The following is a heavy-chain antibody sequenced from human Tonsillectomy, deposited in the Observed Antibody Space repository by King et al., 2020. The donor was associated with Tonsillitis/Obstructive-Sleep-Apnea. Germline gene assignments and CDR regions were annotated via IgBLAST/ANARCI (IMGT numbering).Heavy chain of an antibody. Sequence: VQLQQWGAGLLKPSETLSLTCAVYGGSFSGYYWSWIRQPPGKGLEWIGEIIHSGSTNYNPSLKSRVTISVDTSKNQFSLELSSVTAADTAVYYCARAYYYDSSGYYDGGPFDYWGQETLVTVSS. D-gene: IGHD3-22*01. J-gene: IGHJ4*02. CDR1: GGSFSGYY. CDR2: IIHSGST. CDR3: ARAYYYDSSGYYDGGPFDY. V-gene: IGHV4-34*12.